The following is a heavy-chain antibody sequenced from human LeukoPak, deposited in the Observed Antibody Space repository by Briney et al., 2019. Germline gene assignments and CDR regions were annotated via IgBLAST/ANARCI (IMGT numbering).Heavy chain of an antibody. CDR2: IKRDGSVI. J-gene: IGHJ3*02. V-gene: IGHV3-7*01. Sequence: PGGSLRLSYAASGFIFSKYWMTWVRQAPGKGLEWVANIKRDGSVIHYVDSVKGRFTVSRDNAKNSLYLQMNSLRAEDTAVYYCARYYDILTGSSEDAFDIWGQGTMVTVSS. CDR3: ARYYDILTGSSEDAFDI. D-gene: IGHD3-9*01. CDR1: GFIFSKYW.